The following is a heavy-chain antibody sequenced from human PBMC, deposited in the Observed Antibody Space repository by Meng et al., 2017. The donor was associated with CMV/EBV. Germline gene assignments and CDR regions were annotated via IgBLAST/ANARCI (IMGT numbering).Heavy chain of an antibody. CDR2: IYPGDSET. CDR1: GYSFTTHW. J-gene: IGHJ4*02. Sequence: GESLKISCKGSGYSFTTHWIGWVRQMPGEGLEWMGIIYPGDSETRYSPSFQGQVTISADKSISTAYLQWSSLRASDTAMYYCARQQLADFWGQGTLVTVSS. CDR3: ARQQLADF. D-gene: IGHD6-13*01. V-gene: IGHV5-51*01.